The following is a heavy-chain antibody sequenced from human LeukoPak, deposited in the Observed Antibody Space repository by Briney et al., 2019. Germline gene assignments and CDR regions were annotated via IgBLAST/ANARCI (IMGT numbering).Heavy chain of an antibody. V-gene: IGHV3-7*01. CDR2: IKQDGSEK. J-gene: IGHJ4*02. Sequence: GGSLRLSCAASGFTFGSYWMSWVRQAPGKGLEWVANIKQDGSEKYYVDSVKGRFTISRDNAKNSLYLQMNSLRAEDTAVYYCARPKVLDCFDYWGQGTLVTVSS. CDR3: ARPKVLDCFDY. CDR1: GFTFGSYW.